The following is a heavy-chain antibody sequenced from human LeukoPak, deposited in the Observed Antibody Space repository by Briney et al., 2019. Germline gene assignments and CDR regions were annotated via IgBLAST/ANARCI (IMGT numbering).Heavy chain of an antibody. V-gene: IGHV1-69*05. D-gene: IGHD2-2*01. Sequence: SVKVSCKASGGTFSSYAISWVRQAPGQGLEWMGGIIPIFGTANYAQKFQGRVTITTDESTSTAYMELSSLRSEDTAVYYCARSQGPVAPAADSWFDPWGQGTLVTVSS. CDR1: GGTFSSYA. J-gene: IGHJ5*02. CDR2: IIPIFGTA. CDR3: ARSQGPVAPAADSWFDP.